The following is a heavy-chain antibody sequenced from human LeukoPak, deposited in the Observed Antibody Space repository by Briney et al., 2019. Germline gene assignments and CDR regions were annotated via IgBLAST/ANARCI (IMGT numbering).Heavy chain of an antibody. CDR3: ARGGPGIAAAGRDYFDY. CDR1: GGSFGDYH. Sequence: SETLSLTCAVYGGSFGDYHWSWIRQPPGKGLEWIGEINHSGTTHYNPSLKHKVTMSVDTSKTQFSLKLSSVTAADTAVYYCARGGPGIAAAGRDYFDYWGQGTLVTVSS. J-gene: IGHJ4*02. D-gene: IGHD6-13*01. CDR2: INHSGTT. V-gene: IGHV4-34*01.